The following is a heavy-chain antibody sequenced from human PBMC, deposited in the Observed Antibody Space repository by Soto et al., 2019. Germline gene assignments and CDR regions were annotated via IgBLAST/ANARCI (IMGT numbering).Heavy chain of an antibody. D-gene: IGHD3-10*01. Sequence: PSETLSLTCTVSGGSISSGDYYWSWIRQPPGKGLEWIGYIYYSGNTYYNPSLKTRVAISVDTSKNQFSLKLSSVTAADTAVYYCARDGSGRRYYYYYGMDVWGQGTTVTVSS. J-gene: IGHJ6*02. CDR3: ARDGSGRRYYYYYGMDV. V-gene: IGHV4-30-4*01. CDR2: IYYSGNT. CDR1: GGSISSGDYY.